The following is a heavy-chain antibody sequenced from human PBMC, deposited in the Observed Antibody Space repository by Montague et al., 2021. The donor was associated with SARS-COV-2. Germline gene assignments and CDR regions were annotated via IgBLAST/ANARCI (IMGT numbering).Heavy chain of an antibody. CDR2: TYFGNKWYS. CDR1: GDSVARHRLG. CDR3: VRYSGWFYFDP. Sequence: CAISGDSVARHRLGWGWHTQSLQSHLQRVCRTYFGNKWYSDYAPSVRGRLTVNPDASKNEFSLELNYVTPEDTAVYYCVRYSGWFYFDPWGQGTLVTVSS. J-gene: IGHJ5*02. D-gene: IGHD6-19*01. V-gene: IGHV6-1*01.